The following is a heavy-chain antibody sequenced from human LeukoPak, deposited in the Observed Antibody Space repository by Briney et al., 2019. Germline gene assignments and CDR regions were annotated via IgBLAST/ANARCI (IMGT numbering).Heavy chain of an antibody. J-gene: IGHJ4*02. D-gene: IGHD5-12*01. CDR2: IIPILGIA. V-gene: IGHV1-69*02. CDR3: ARLGGSGYDDY. Sequence: WMGRIIPILGIANYAQKFQGRVTITADKSTSTAYMELSSLRSEDTAVYYCARLGGSGYDDYWGQGTLVTVSS.